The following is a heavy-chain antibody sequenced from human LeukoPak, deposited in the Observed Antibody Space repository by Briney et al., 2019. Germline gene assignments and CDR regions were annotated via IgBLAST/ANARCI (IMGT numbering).Heavy chain of an antibody. J-gene: IGHJ4*02. D-gene: IGHD2-2*02. CDR3: TTAVGYCSSTSCYSFDY. CDR2: IKSQTDGGTT. V-gene: IGHV3-15*01. Sequence: GGSLRLSCAASGCTFSNAWMSWVRQAPGKGREWVGRIKSQTDGGTTDYAAPVKGRFTISRDDSKNTLYLQMNSLKTEDTAVYYCTTAVGYCSSTSCYSFDYWGQGTLVTVSS. CDR1: GCTFSNAW.